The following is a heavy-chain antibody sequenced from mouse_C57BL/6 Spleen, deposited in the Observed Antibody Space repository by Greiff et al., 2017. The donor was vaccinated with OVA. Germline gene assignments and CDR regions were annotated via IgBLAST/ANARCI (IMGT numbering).Heavy chain of an antibody. CDR1: GFTFSDYG. CDR2: ISSGSSTI. V-gene: IGHV5-17*01. Sequence: EVQRVESGGGLVKPGGSLKLSCAASGFTFSDYGMHWVRQAPEKGLEWVAYISSGSSTIYYADTVKGRFTISRDNAKNTLFLQMTSLRSEDTAMYYCALVYYYGSSYDYAMDYWGQGTSVTVSS. J-gene: IGHJ4*01. CDR3: ALVYYYGSSYDYAMDY. D-gene: IGHD1-1*01.